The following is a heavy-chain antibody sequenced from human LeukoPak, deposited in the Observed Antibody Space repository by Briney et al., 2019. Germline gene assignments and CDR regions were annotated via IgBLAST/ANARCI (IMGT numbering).Heavy chain of an antibody. CDR2: IYTSGST. Sequence: PSETLSLTCTVSGGSISSGSYYWSWIRQPAGKGLEWIGRIYTSGSTNYNPSLKSRVTISVDTSKNQFSLKLSSVTAADTAVYYCAREEVGDYGPSLTSYYYYYYMDVWGKGTTVTVSS. CDR3: AREEVGDYGPSLTSYYYYYYMDV. D-gene: IGHD4-17*01. J-gene: IGHJ6*03. V-gene: IGHV4-61*02. CDR1: GGSISSGSYY.